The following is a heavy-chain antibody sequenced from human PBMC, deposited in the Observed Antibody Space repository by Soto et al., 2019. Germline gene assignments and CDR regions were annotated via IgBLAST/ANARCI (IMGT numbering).Heavy chain of an antibody. V-gene: IGHV3-15*07. CDR1: GFTFSNAW. Sequence: GGSLRLSCAASGFTFSNAWMNWVRQAPGKGLEWVGRIKSKTDGGTTDYAAPVKGRFTISRDDSKNTLYLQMNSLKTEDTAVYYCTTHGGDYGDYWFDPWGQGTLVTVSS. D-gene: IGHD4-17*01. J-gene: IGHJ5*02. CDR3: TTHGGDYGDYWFDP. CDR2: IKSKTDGGTT.